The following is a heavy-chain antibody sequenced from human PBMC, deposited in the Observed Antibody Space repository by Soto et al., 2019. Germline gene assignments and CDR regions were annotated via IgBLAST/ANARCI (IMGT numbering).Heavy chain of an antibody. V-gene: IGHV4-61*05. CDR3: ARNVRYYIDY. Sequence: SETLSLTCTVPGGSISSSSYHWVWIRQHPGKGLEWIGYIYYSGSTYYNPSLKSRVTISVDNSENQLSLSLNSVTAADTAVYYCARNVRYYIDYWGQGTLVTVSS. CDR1: GGSISSSSYH. J-gene: IGHJ4*02. CDR2: IYYSGST.